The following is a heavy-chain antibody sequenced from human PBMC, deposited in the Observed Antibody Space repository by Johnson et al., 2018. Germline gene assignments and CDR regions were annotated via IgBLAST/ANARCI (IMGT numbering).Heavy chain of an antibody. D-gene: IGHD2-2*01. CDR2: TGST. V-gene: IGHV4-39*07. Sequence: QVQLVESGPGLVKPSETLSLTCTVSGGSISSGNYYWGWIRQPPGKGLEWIGTGSTYYNPSLKSRVTLSLDTSQNQFSLRLTPVTAADTAIYYCARDQGGGSSTSYRGRSFDIWGQGTMVTVSS. CDR3: ARDQGGGSSTSYRGRSFDI. J-gene: IGHJ3*02. CDR1: GGSISSGNYY.